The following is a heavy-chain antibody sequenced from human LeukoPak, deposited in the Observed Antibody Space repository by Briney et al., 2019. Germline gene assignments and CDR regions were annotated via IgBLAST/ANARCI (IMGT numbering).Heavy chain of an antibody. V-gene: IGHV3-30*02. CDR3: AKDRYYGSGRNEGFDY. Sequence: GGSLRLSCAASGFTFSTYGMHWVRQAPGKGLEWVTFIQYDGSNKYDADSVKGRFTISRDNSKNTLYLQMNSLRAEDTAVYYCAKDRYYGSGRNEGFDYWGQGTLITVSS. CDR2: IQYDGSNK. CDR1: GFTFSTYG. D-gene: IGHD3-10*01. J-gene: IGHJ4*02.